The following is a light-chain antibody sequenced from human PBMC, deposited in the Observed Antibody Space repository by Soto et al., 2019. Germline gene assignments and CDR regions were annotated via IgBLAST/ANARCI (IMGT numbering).Light chain of an antibody. CDR3: QQRGNWPT. CDR2: DAS. Sequence: IVLKQSAGALSLYTGERATLSCRASQSVSSSYLAWYQQKPGQAPRLLIYDASNRAAGIPTRFSGSGSGTDFTLTISSLEPEDFAVYYCQQRGNWPTFGQGTKVDIK. V-gene: IGKV3D-20*02. CDR1: QSVSSSY. J-gene: IGKJ1*01.